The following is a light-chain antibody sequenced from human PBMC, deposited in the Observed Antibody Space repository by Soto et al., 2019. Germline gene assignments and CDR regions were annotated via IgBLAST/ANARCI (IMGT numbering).Light chain of an antibody. J-gene: IGKJ5*01. CDR1: QSVSSY. CDR2: DAS. Sequence: EIVLTQSPATRSLSPGERATLSCRASQSVSSYLAWYQQKPGQAPRLLIYDASNRATGIPARFSGSGSGTDFTLTISSLEPEDFAVYYCQQRSNWHTFGQGTRLEIK. V-gene: IGKV3-11*01. CDR3: QQRSNWHT.